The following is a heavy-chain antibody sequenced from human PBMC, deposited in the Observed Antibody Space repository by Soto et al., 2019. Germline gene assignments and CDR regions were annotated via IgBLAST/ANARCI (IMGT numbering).Heavy chain of an antibody. Sequence: VESLPISCEGSVYSVSSYWICWVRQMPGKGLECMGIIYPGDSDTRYSPSFQGQVTISADKSISTAYLQWSSLKASDTAMYYCAGGGVRGVITRTRDYYGMDVWGQGTTVTVSS. D-gene: IGHD3-10*01. CDR3: AGGGVRGVITRTRDYYGMDV. CDR2: IYPGDSDT. V-gene: IGHV5-51*01. J-gene: IGHJ6*02. CDR1: VYSVSSYW.